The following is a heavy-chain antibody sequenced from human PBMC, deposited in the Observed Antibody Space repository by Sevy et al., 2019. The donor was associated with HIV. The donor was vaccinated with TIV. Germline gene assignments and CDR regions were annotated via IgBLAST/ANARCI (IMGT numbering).Heavy chain of an antibody. CDR3: ARAPADYGDRVLILD. Sequence: ASVKVSCKASGGTFSSYAISWVRQAPGQGLEWMGGINPIFGTANYAQKFQGRVTITADESTSTAYMELSSLRSEDTAVYYCARAPADYGDRVLILDWGQGTLVTVSS. V-gene: IGHV1-69*13. CDR1: GGTFSSYA. D-gene: IGHD4-17*01. J-gene: IGHJ4*02. CDR2: INPIFGTA.